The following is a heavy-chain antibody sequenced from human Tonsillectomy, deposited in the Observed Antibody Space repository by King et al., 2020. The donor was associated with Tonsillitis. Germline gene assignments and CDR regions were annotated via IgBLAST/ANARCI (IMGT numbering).Heavy chain of an antibody. V-gene: IGHV4-4*02. Sequence: QLQESGPGLVKPSGTLSLTCAVSGGSISGGNWWSWVRQSPGKGLEWIGEMSRGGGTIYKASLKSRVTMSVDTSKNNLSLKLSSVTAADTAVYYCAGSFRYAFDIWGQGTMVTVSS. J-gene: IGHJ3*02. CDR3: AGSFRYAFDI. CDR2: MSRGGGT. D-gene: IGHD2-15*01. CDR1: GGSISGGNW.